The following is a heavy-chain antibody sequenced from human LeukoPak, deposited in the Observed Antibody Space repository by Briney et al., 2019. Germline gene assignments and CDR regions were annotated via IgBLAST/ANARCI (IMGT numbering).Heavy chain of an antibody. J-gene: IGHJ3*02. CDR2: IFYNGGP. CDR1: GYSISSGYY. CDR3: ASYSGIYSAFEI. Sequence: SETLSLTCTVSGYSISSGYYWGWVRQSPGRGLEWLGNIFYNGGPYYNPSFKSRVAISVDTSKNHFSLTLNAVTAADTAVYYCASYSGIYSAFEIWSQGTLVTVSS. V-gene: IGHV4-38-2*02. D-gene: IGHD1-26*01.